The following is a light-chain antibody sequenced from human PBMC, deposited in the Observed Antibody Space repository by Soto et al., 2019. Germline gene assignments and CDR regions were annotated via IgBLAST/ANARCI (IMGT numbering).Light chain of an antibody. Sequence: QSVLTQPPSVSGAPGQRVTISCTGSSSNIGAGFDVYWHQQLPGTAPKLLINGNNNRPSGVPDRFSGSKSGTSASLAISGLQAEDEADYYCQSYDSSLRGSVFGGGTKLTV. J-gene: IGLJ2*01. CDR3: QSYDSSLRGSV. CDR2: GNN. V-gene: IGLV1-40*01. CDR1: SSNIGAGFD.